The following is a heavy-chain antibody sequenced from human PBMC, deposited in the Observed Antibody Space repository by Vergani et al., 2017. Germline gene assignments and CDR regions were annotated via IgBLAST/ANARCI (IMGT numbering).Heavy chain of an antibody. CDR1: GGSISSYY. D-gene: IGHD4-17*01. CDR3: ARPDNYGDYVPFDY. J-gene: IGHJ4*02. V-gene: IGHV4-59*01. CDR2: IYHSGST. Sequence: QVQLQESGPGLVKPSETLSLTCTVSGGSISSYYWSWIRQPPGKGLEWIGYIYHSGSTNYNPSLKSRVTISVDTSKNQFSLKLSSVTAADTAVYYCARPDNYGDYVPFDYWGQGTLVTVSS.